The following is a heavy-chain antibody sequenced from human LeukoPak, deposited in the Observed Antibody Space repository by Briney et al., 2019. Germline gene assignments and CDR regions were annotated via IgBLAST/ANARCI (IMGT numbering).Heavy chain of an antibody. D-gene: IGHD6-19*01. J-gene: IGHJ3*02. CDR1: GFTVSSNY. V-gene: IGHV3-53*01. Sequence: GGSLRLSCAASGFTVSSNYMSWVRQAPGKGLEWVSVIYSGGSTYYTDSVKGRFTISRDNSKNTLYLQMNSLRAEDTAVYYCARGPLQQWLVRDAFDIWGQGTMVTVSS. CDR2: IYSGGST. CDR3: ARGPLQQWLVRDAFDI.